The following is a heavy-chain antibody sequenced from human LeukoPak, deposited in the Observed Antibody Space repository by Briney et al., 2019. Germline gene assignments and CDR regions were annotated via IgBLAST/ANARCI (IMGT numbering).Heavy chain of an antibody. Sequence: GGSLRLSCAASGFTFSSYAMHWVRQAPGKGLEWVAVISYDGSNKYYADSVMGRFTISRDNSKNTLYLQMNSLRAEDTAVYYCARDHSSSSSYYFDYWGQGTLVTVSS. D-gene: IGHD6-6*01. CDR3: ARDHSSSSSYYFDY. V-gene: IGHV3-30-3*01. CDR1: GFTFSSYA. CDR2: ISYDGSNK. J-gene: IGHJ4*02.